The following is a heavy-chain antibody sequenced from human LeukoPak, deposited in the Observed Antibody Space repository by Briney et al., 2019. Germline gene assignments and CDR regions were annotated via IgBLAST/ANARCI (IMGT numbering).Heavy chain of an antibody. D-gene: IGHD6-19*01. V-gene: IGHV1-18*01. CDR1: GYTFTSYA. CDR2: INWSGSYNGDT. CDR3: ARYTSAWFYFDY. J-gene: IGHJ4*02. Sequence: ASVKVSCKASGYTFTSYALTWVRQAPGQGLEWMGWINWSGSYNGDTNYARNLQGRVTMTTDTSTSTAYLELRSLTSDDTAIYYCARYTSAWFYFDYWGQGTLVTVSS.